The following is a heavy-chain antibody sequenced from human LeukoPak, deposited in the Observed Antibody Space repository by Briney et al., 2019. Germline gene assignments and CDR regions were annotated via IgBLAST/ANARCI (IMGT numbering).Heavy chain of an antibody. CDR2: ISSSSSYI. Sequence: GGSLRLSCAASGFTFSSYYMNWVRRAPGKGLEGVSSISSSSSYIYYADSVKGRFTISRDNAKNSLYLQMNSLRAEDTAVYYCARARSSDTAMVHFDYWGQGTLVTVSS. J-gene: IGHJ4*02. V-gene: IGHV3-21*01. CDR1: GFTFSSYY. CDR3: ARARSSDTAMVHFDY. D-gene: IGHD5-18*01.